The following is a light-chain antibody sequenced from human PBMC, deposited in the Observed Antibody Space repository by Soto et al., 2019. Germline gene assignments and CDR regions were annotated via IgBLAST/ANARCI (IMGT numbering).Light chain of an antibody. V-gene: IGLV2-8*01. J-gene: IGLJ1*01. CDR1: SSDVGGYNY. Sequence: QSALNQPPSSSGSPGQSVTISCTGTSSDVGGYNYVSWYQQHPGKAPKIIIYEVNKRAPGVPDRFWGSKSGNTASLTISGLQADYEAEYHCRSYAGSYYVFGTGTKVTVL. CDR2: EVN. CDR3: RSYAGSYYV.